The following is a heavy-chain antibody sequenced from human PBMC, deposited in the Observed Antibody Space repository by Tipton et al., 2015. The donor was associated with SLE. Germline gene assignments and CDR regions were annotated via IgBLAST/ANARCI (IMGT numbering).Heavy chain of an antibody. CDR1: GGTFSTYS. CDR2: IIPILDKA. CDR3: ARGAAAGTGGVAFDI. D-gene: IGHD6-13*01. Sequence: QLVQSGAEVKEPGSSVKVSCKTSGGTFSTYSISWVRQAPGQGLEWMGGIIPILDKANYAQKFQGRVTITADESTSTAYMELRSLRSDDTAVYYCARGAAAGTGGVAFDIWGQGTMVTVSS. V-gene: IGHV1-69*01. J-gene: IGHJ3*02.